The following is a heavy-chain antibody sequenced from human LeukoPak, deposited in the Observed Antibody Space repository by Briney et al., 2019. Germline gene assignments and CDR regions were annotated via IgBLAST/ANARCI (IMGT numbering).Heavy chain of an antibody. J-gene: IGHJ4*02. CDR1: GGSINSYY. V-gene: IGHV4-59*01. CDR3: ARDSVSYYFDY. CDR2: IHYSGST. Sequence: SETLSLTCTVSGGSINSYYWSWIRQPPGKGLEWIGYIHYSGSTNYNPSLKGRVTMSVDTSKNQFSLNLSSVTAADTVVYYCARDSVSYYFDYWGQGTLVTVSS. D-gene: IGHD3-10*01.